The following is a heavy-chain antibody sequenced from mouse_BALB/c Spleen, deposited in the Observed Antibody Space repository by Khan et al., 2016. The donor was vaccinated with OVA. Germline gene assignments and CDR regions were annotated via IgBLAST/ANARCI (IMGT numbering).Heavy chain of an antibody. Sequence: QMQLEESGPGLVQPSQNLSITCTVSGFSLTNYGVHRVRQSPGKGLEWLGLIWSGGSTDYNAAFISKLSISKDNSKSQVFFKMNSLQANDTAIYYCARNYDYDEGLAYWGQGTLVTVSA. CDR3: ARNYDYDEGLAY. D-gene: IGHD2-4*01. CDR1: GFSLTNYG. CDR2: IWSGGST. V-gene: IGHV2-2*02. J-gene: IGHJ3*01.